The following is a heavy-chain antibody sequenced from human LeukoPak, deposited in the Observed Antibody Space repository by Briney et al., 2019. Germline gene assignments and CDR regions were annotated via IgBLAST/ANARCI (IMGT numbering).Heavy chain of an antibody. Sequence: GAPVKVSCKVSGYTLTELSMHWVRQAPGKGLEWMGGFDPEDGEAIYAQKFQGRVTMTEDTSTDTAYMELSSLRSEDTAVYYCATQRSGGYYKGAFDIWGQGTMVTVSS. D-gene: IGHD3-10*01. CDR1: GYTLTELS. CDR2: FDPEDGEA. V-gene: IGHV1-24*01. CDR3: ATQRSGGYYKGAFDI. J-gene: IGHJ3*02.